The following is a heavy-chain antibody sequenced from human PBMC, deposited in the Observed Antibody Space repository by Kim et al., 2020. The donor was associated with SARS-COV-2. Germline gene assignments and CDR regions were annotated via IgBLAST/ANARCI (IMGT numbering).Heavy chain of an antibody. CDR2: MNPNSGKT. J-gene: IGHJ6*02. D-gene: IGHD4-17*01. CDR1: AYTFTTYD. CDR3: ASPTSTVTTRYGMDV. V-gene: IGHV1-8*01. Sequence: ASVKVSCKTSAYTFTTYDINWVRQATGQGLEWMGWMNPNSGKTGYAQKFQGRVTMTSNNSTSTAYMELSSLRPEDTAVYYCASPTSTVTTRYGMDVWGQGTTVTVS.